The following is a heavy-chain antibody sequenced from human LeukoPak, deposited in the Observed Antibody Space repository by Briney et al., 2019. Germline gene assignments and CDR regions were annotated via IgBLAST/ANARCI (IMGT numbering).Heavy chain of an antibody. Sequence: PSETLSLTCTVSGGSISSGGYYWSWIRQHPGKGLEWIGYIYYSGSTYYSPSLKSRVTISVDTSKNQFSLKLSSVTAADTAVYYCAREDYGGNSGDYWGQGTLVTVSS. CDR3: AREDYGGNSGDY. D-gene: IGHD4-23*01. J-gene: IGHJ4*02. CDR2: IYYSGST. CDR1: GGSISSGGYY. V-gene: IGHV4-31*03.